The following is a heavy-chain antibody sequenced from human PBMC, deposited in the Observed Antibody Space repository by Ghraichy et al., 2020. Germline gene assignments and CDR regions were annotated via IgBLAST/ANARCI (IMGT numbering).Heavy chain of an antibody. CDR3: ARVHDYGDYGLWD. CDR2: IKQAGSEK. D-gene: IGHD4-17*01. V-gene: IGHV3-7*03. Sequence: GGSLRLSCAASGFTFSSYWMSWVRQAPGKGLEWVATIKQAGSEKYYVDSVKGRFTISRDNAKNSLYLQMNSLRAEDTAVYYCARVHDYGDYGLWDWGQGTLVTVSS. J-gene: IGHJ4*02. CDR1: GFTFSSYW.